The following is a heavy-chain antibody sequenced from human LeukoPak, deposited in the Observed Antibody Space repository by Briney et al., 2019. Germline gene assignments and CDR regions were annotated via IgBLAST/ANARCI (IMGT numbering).Heavy chain of an antibody. Sequence: PGGSLRHSCAASGFTFSSYAMHWVRQAPGKGLEYVSAISSNGGSTYYANSVKGRFTISRDNSKNTLYLQMGSLRAEDMAVYYCARMRVPAASYYYYGMDVWGQGTTVTVSS. CDR3: ARMRVPAASYYYYGMDV. V-gene: IGHV3-64*01. D-gene: IGHD2-2*01. J-gene: IGHJ6*02. CDR1: GFTFSSYA. CDR2: ISSNGGST.